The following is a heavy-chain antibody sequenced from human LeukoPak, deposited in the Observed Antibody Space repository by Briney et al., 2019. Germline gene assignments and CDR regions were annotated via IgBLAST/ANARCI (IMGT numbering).Heavy chain of an antibody. CDR2: ISERGGGT. D-gene: IGHD3-10*01. J-gene: IGHJ4*02. Sequence: GGSLRLSCVVSGISLSNYAMSWVRQAPGKGLEWVSYISERGGGTAYADSVKGRFTISRDNSLNTLYLQMSSLRAEDTAVYFCAKRGIVIRGILVIGYHQEAYHYDYWGQGVLATVS. V-gene: IGHV3-23*01. CDR3: AKRGIVIRGILVIGYHQEAYHYDY. CDR1: GISLSNYA.